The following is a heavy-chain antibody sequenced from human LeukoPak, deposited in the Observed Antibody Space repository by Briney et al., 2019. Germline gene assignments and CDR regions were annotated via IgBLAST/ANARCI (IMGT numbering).Heavy chain of an antibody. Sequence: ASVKVSCKASGYTFTSYYMHWVRQAPGQGLEWMGIINPSGGSTSYAQKFQGRVTMTRDTSTSTVYMELSSLRSEDTAGDDCIAASGTSDDYCGQGTLVAVSS. D-gene: IGHD6-13*01. J-gene: IGHJ4*02. CDR3: IAASGTSDDY. CDR2: INPSGGST. V-gene: IGHV1-46*01. CDR1: GYTFTSYY.